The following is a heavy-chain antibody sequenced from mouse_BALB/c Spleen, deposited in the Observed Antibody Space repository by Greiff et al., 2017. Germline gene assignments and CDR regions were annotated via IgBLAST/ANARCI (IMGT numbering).Heavy chain of an antibody. CDR1: GFTFSSYT. CDR3: TRALFTTATWYFDY. CDR2: ISSGGSYT. V-gene: IGHV5-6-4*01. Sequence: EVMLVASGGGLVKPGGSLKLSCAASGFTFSSYTMSWVRQTPEKRLEWVATISSGGSYTYYPDSVKGRFTISRDNAKNTLYLQMSSLKSEDTAMYYYTRALFTTATWYFDYWGQGTTLTVSS. J-gene: IGHJ2*01. D-gene: IGHD1-2*01.